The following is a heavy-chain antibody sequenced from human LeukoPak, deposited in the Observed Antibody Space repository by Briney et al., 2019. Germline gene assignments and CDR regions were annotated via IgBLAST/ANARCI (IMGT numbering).Heavy chain of an antibody. D-gene: IGHD3-3*01. V-gene: IGHV1-18*01. CDR2: ISAYNGNT. J-gene: IGHJ6*02. CDR1: GGTFSSYG. Sequence: GASVKVSCKASGGTFSSYGISWVRQAPGQGLEWMGWISAYNGNTNYAQKLQGRVTMTTDTSTSTAYMELRSLRSDDTAVYYCARDGGNYDFWSGYWSRVGQAYYYYGMDVWGQGTTVTVSS. CDR3: ARDGGNYDFWSGYWSRVGQAYYYYGMDV.